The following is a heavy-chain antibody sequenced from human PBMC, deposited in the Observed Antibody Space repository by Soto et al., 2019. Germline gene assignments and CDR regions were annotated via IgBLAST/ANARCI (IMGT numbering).Heavy chain of an antibody. J-gene: IGHJ3*01. V-gene: IGHV4-39*01. Sequence: SETLCLTCTVSGGSLSSGSYYWGWSRQPPGKGVGWCGTICDSGGTDYVPALVSRVSKSVVASKNQFSLKLRSLIAADTAVFYCGRHSPTLFYGSGPCEVWG. D-gene: IGHD3-10*01. CDR3: GRHSPTLFYGSGPCEV. CDR1: GGSLSSGSYY. CDR2: ICDSGGT.